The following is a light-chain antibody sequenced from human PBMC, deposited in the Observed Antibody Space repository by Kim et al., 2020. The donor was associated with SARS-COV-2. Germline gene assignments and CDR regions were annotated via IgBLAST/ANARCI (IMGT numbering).Light chain of an antibody. CDR1: QSVSSSS. J-gene: IGKJ1*01. Sequence: SPGERATLSCRASQSVSSSSFAWYQQKPGQAPRLLVFGASSRATGIPDRFSGSGSGTDFTLPISRLGPEDFAVYYCQQDGSSPPTFGQGTTVDI. CDR2: GAS. V-gene: IGKV3-20*01. CDR3: QQDGSSPPT.